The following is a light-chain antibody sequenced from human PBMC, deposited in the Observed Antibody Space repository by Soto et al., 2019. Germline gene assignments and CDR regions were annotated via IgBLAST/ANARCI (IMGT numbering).Light chain of an antibody. V-gene: IGKV3D-20*02. Sequence: MVLEPWGDALYLKPRERATLSYSVSQTVYHGYLAWYQQKPGQAPRLLIYGASSRATGIPDRFRCSESGTDFNFSISSLEPEHFAVYYCQQRSNWPKEFGQGTKVDIK. CDR3: QQRSNWPKE. CDR1: QTVYHGY. J-gene: IGKJ1*01. CDR2: GAS.